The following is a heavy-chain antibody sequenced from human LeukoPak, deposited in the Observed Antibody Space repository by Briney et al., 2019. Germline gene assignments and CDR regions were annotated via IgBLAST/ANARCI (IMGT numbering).Heavy chain of an antibody. V-gene: IGHV4-59*08. CDR1: GGSTSSYY. CDR3: ARHIEGWSSSGWPYYFDY. J-gene: IGHJ4*02. Sequence: PSETLSLTCTVSGGSTSSYYWSWIRQPPGKGLEWIGYIYYSGSTNYNPSLKSRVTISVDTSKNQFSLKLSPVTAADTAVYYCARHIEGWSSSGWPYYFDYWGQGTLVTVSS. CDR2: IYYSGST. D-gene: IGHD6-19*01.